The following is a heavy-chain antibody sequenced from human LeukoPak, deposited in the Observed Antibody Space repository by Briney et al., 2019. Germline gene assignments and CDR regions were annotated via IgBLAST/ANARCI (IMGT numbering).Heavy chain of an antibody. D-gene: IGHD4-17*01. CDR1: GGSISSYY. V-gene: IGHV4-59*01. CDR2: IYYSGST. CDR3: ARLSVTTGWFDP. Sequence: SETLSLTCTVSGGSISSYYWSWIRQPPGKGLEWIGYIYYSGSTNYNPSLKSRVTISVDTSKNQFSLKLSSVTAADTAVYYCARLSVTTGWFDPWGQGTLATVSS. J-gene: IGHJ5*02.